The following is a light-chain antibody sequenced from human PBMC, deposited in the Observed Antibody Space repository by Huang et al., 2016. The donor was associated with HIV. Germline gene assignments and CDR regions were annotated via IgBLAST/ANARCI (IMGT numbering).Light chain of an antibody. CDR1: QSVGNY. Sequence: IVLTQSPATLSWYPGEGVTLSCRASQSVGNYIAWYQQHPGQAPKLRIYDTSNRATGTPVRFSGGGSGTDFTLTISSQESEDFAVYYCQQRSSGVTFGGGTKVQVK. V-gene: IGKV3-11*01. CDR2: DTS. CDR3: QQRSSGVT. J-gene: IGKJ4*01.